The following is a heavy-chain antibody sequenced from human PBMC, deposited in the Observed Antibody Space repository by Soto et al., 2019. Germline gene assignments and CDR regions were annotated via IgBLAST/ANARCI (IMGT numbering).Heavy chain of an antibody. V-gene: IGHV1-69*12. D-gene: IGHD6-13*01. Sequence: QVQLVQSGAEVKKPGSSVKVSCKASGGTFSSYAISWVRQAPGQGLEWMGGIIPIFGTANYAQKFQGRVTMTADESTSTAYMELSSLRSEDTAVYYCAREEYRYSSSWYAIGYWGQGTLVTVSS. CDR2: IIPIFGTA. CDR1: GGTFSSYA. CDR3: AREEYRYSSSWYAIGY. J-gene: IGHJ4*02.